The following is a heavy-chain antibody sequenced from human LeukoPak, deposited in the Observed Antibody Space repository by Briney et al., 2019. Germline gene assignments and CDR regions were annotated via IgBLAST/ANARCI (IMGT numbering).Heavy chain of an antibody. CDR3: AKRRDGYDAFDI. V-gene: IGHV4-59*08. J-gene: IGHJ3*02. CDR2: IYYSGST. D-gene: IGHD5-24*01. Sequence: SETLSLTRTVSGGSISSYYWSWIRQPPGKGLEWIGYIYYSGSTNYNPSLKSRVTISVDTSKNQFSLKLSSVTAADTAVYYCAKRRDGYDAFDIWGQGTMVTVSS. CDR1: GGSISSYY.